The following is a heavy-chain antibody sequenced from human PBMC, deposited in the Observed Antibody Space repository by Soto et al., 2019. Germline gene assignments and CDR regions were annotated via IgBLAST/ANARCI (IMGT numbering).Heavy chain of an antibody. J-gene: IGHJ3*02. V-gene: IGHV1-58*01. Sequence: SVKVSCKASGFTFTSSAVRWVRQARGQRLDWIGWIVVGSGNTNYAQQFQERVTTTRDMSSSTAYMELSSLRSEDTAVYYCAASYYDSSSFDIRGQGTPVTGSS. CDR3: AASYYDSSSFDI. CDR2: IVVGSGNT. CDR1: GFTFTSSA. D-gene: IGHD3-22*01.